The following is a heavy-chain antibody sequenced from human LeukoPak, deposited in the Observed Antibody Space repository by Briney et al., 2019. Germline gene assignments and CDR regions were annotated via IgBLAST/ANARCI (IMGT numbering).Heavy chain of an antibody. J-gene: IGHJ4*02. CDR3: GGLEDGYIDY. V-gene: IGHV3-74*01. CDR1: GFTFIRHL. D-gene: IGHD5-24*01. CDR2: ISTDGSTT. Sequence: TGGSLRLSCAGSGFTFIRHLMHWVRQAPGKGLVWVSRISTDGSTTLYSDSVKGRFTISRDNAKNTLYLQMNSLSAENTPLYYCGGLEDGYIDYWSKRTLVSVSS.